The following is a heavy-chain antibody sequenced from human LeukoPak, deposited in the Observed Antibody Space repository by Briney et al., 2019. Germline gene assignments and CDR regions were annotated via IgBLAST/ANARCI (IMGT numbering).Heavy chain of an antibody. V-gene: IGHV4-34*01. D-gene: IGHD2-2*01. CDR3: ARYVPVATRIDS. J-gene: IGHJ4*02. CDR1: GGSFSGYY. CDR2: INHSGST. Sequence: SETLSLTCAVYGGSFSGYYWSWIRQPPGKGLEWIGEINHSGSTNYNPSLKSRVTISVDISKNQFSLKLSSVTAADTAVYYCARYVPVATRIDSWGQGTLVTVSS.